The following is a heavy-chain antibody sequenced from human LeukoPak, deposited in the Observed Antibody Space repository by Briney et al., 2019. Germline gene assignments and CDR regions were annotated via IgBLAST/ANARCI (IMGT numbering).Heavy chain of an antibody. V-gene: IGHV3-30*18. CDR1: GFTFSSYG. J-gene: IGHJ5*02. CDR3: AKASLVVVPAANWFDP. D-gene: IGHD2-2*01. CDR2: ISYDGSNK. Sequence: PGRSLRLSCAASGFTFSSYGMHWVRQAPGKGLEWVAVISYDGSNKYYADSVKGRFTISRDNSKNTLYLQMNSLRAEDTAVYYCAKASLVVVPAANWFDPWGQGTLVTVSS.